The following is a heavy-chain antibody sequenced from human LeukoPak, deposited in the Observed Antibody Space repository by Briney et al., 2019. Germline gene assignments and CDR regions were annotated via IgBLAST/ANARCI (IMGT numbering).Heavy chain of an antibody. V-gene: IGHV3-53*01. D-gene: IGHD1-26*01. J-gene: IGHJ4*02. CDR2: ISSGSST. CDR1: GFAVTSSY. Sequence: GGSLRLSCAVSGFAVTSSYMTWVRQTPGKGLEWVSIISSGSSTYYIDSVKGRFTISRDNSKSTLYLQMESLRAEDTAVYYCARVGDMVGTTKVPFDYWGQGTLVTVSS. CDR3: ARVGDMVGTTKVPFDY.